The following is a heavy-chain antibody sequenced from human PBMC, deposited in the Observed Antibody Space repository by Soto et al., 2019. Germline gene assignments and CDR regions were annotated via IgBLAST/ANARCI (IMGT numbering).Heavy chain of an antibody. CDR3: AKEHFPYYDSSGYRSYGMDV. CDR2: ISYDGSNK. V-gene: IGHV3-30*18. J-gene: IGHJ6*02. Sequence: GGSLRLSCAASGFTFSSYGMHWVRQAPGKGLEWVAVISYDGSNKYYADSVKGRFTISRDNSKNTLYLQMNSLRAEDTAVYYWAKEHFPYYDSSGYRSYGMDVWGQGTTVTVSS. CDR1: GFTFSSYG. D-gene: IGHD3-22*01.